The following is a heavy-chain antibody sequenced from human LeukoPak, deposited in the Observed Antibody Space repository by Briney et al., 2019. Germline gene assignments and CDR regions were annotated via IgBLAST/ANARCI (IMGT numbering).Heavy chain of an antibody. CDR1: GGSISTFY. CDR2: IYYSGST. J-gene: IGHJ6*03. V-gene: IGHV4-59*12. CDR3: ARAGLWFGELSDYSYYYYMDV. D-gene: IGHD3-10*01. Sequence: SETLSLTCTVSGGSISTFYWSWIRQPPGKGLEWIGYIYYSGSTNYNPSLKSRVTISVDTSKNQFSLKLSSVTAADTAVYYCARAGLWFGELSDYSYYYYMDVWGKGTTVTVSS.